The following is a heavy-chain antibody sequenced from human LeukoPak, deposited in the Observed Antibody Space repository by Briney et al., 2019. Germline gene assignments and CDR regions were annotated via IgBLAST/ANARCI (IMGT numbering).Heavy chain of an antibody. J-gene: IGHJ5*02. Sequence: GESLKISCKGSGYSFTSYWIGWVRQMPGKGLEWMEIIYPGDSDTRYSPSFQGQVTISADESISTAYLQWSSLKASDTAMYYCARARTRYCSSTSCYESWFDPWGQGTLVTVSS. CDR2: IYPGDSDT. CDR3: ARARTRYCSSTSCYESWFDP. V-gene: IGHV5-51*01. D-gene: IGHD2-2*01. CDR1: GYSFTSYW.